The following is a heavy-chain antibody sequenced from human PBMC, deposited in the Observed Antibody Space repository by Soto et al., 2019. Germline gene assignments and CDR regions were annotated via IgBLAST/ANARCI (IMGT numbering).Heavy chain of an antibody. CDR2: VTLSGDYT. Sequence: EVNLLESGGGLLQPGGSLRLSCVASGFSFTSYAMAWVRQAPGMGLEWVCTVTLSGDYTYYADPVKGRFTISRDNSKNTVYLQLSSLRADDTAEYYCARVGYGDLAQWGQGSWVTVPS. D-gene: IGHD4-17*01. V-gene: IGHV3-23*01. J-gene: IGHJ1*01. CDR1: GFSFTSYA. CDR3: ARVGYGDLAQ.